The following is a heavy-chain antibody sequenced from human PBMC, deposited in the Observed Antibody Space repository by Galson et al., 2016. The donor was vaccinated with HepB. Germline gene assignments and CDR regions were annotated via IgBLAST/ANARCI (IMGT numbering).Heavy chain of an antibody. D-gene: IGHD2-2*01. Sequence: TLSLTCTVSGGSISSGDYYWSWIRQPPGKGLEWIGYIYYSGSTYYNPSLKSRVTISVDPSKNQFSLKLSPVTAADTAVYYCARGCSSTSCPLDVWGQGTTVTVSS. J-gene: IGHJ6*02. V-gene: IGHV4-30-4*01. CDR1: GGSISSGDYY. CDR3: ARGCSSTSCPLDV. CDR2: IYYSGST.